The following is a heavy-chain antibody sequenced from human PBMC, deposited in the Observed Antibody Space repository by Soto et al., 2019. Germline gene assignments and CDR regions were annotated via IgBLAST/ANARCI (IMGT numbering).Heavy chain of an antibody. CDR1: GLTFSSYS. D-gene: IGHD3-3*01. V-gene: IGHV3-21*01. Sequence: GGSLRLSFAASGLTFSSYSRNWVRRAPGKGLEWVSSISSSSSYIYYADSVKGRFTISRDNAKNSLYLQMNSLRAEDTAVYYCARDRDYDFWSATPPDYWGQGTLVTVSS. CDR3: ARDRDYDFWSATPPDY. J-gene: IGHJ4*02. CDR2: ISSSSSYI.